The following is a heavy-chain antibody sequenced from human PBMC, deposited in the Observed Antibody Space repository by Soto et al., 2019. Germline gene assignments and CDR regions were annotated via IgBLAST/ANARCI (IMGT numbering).Heavy chain of an antibody. CDR2: INPSGGST. J-gene: IGHJ4*02. CDR1: RYTFTSYY. V-gene: IGHV1-46*01. Sequence: QVQLVQSGAEVKKPGASVKVSCKASRYTFTSYYMHWVRQAPGQGLEWMGIINPSGGSTSYAQKFQGRVTMTRDTSTSTVYMELSSLRSEDTAVYYCAKTRYSSGCLDYWGQGTLVTVSS. D-gene: IGHD6-19*01. CDR3: AKTRYSSGCLDY.